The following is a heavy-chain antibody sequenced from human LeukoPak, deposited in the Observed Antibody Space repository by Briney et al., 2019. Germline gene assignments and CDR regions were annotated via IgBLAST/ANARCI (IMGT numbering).Heavy chain of an antibody. V-gene: IGHV3-30-3*01. D-gene: IGHD2-2*01. CDR2: ISYDGSNK. CDR3: ARNARGPGDY. CDR1: GFTFSSYA. Sequence: GGSLRLSCAASGFTFSSYAMHWVRQAPGKGLEWVAVISYDGSNKYYADSVKGRFTISRDNAKNSVYLQMNSLRVEDTGIYYCARNARGPGDYWGQGTVVTVSS. J-gene: IGHJ4*02.